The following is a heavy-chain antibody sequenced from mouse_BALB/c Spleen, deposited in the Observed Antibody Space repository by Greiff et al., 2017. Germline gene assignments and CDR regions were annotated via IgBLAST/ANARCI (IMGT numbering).Heavy chain of an antibody. J-gene: IGHJ4*01. V-gene: IGHV5-6*02. CDR1: GFTFSSYG. CDR3: ARRGTYYEVDY. CDR2: ISSGGSYT. Sequence: EVKLMESGGDLVKPGGSLKLSCAASGFTFSSYGMSWVRQTPDKRLEWVATISSGGSYTYYPDSVKGRFTISRDNAKNTLYLQMSSLKSEDTAMYYCARRGTYYEVDYWGQGTSVTVSS.